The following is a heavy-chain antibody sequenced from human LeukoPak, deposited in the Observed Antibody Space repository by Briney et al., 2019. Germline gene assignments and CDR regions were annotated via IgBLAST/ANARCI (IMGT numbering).Heavy chain of an antibody. CDR3: ARDGWYDY. D-gene: IGHD6-19*01. V-gene: IGHV3-30*04. CDR1: GFTFSSYA. CDR2: ISYDGSNK. J-gene: IGHJ4*02. Sequence: GGSLRLSCAASGFTFSSYAMHRVRQAPGKGLEWVAVISYDGSNKYCADSVKGRFTISRDNSKNTLYLQMNSLRADDTAVYYCARDGWYDYWGQGTLVTVSS.